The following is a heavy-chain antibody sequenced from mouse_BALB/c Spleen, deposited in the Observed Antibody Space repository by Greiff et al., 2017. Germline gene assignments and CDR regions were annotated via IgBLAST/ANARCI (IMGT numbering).Heavy chain of an antibody. J-gene: IGHJ3*01. CDR2: ISSGSSTI. D-gene: IGHD2-4*01. Sequence: EVKVVESGGGLVQPGGSRKLSCAASGFTFSSFGMHWVRQAPEKGLEWVAYISSGSSTIYYADTVKGRFTISRDNPKNTLFLQMTSLRSEDTAMYYCAREYYDYDDGFAYWGQGTLVTVSA. CDR3: AREYYDYDDGFAY. V-gene: IGHV5-17*02. CDR1: GFTFSSFG.